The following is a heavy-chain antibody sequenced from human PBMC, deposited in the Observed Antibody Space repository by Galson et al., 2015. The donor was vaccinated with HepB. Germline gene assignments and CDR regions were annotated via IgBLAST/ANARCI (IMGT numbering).Heavy chain of an antibody. Sequence: SVKVSCKASGDSFRKHAVSWLRQAPGQGLEWMGAINPVFGVANYAQNFQGRVTITADEDTSTVYMEMSSLTNEDTAVYYCARGLVHIGDYVDSTGTLDSWGQGTLVTVSS. D-gene: IGHD3-22*01. CDR3: ARGLVHIGDYVDSTGTLDS. J-gene: IGHJ4*02. CDR1: GDSFRKHA. V-gene: IGHV1-69*13. CDR2: INPVFGVA.